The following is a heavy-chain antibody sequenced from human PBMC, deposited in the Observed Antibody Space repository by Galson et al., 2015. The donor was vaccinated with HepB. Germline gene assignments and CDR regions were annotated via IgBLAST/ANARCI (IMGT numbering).Heavy chain of an antibody. CDR1: GYTFTGYF. J-gene: IGHJ4*02. CDR3: ARGVGSSWYYFDY. CDR2: INPNSGGT. Sequence: SVKVSCKASGYTFTGYFVHWMRQAPGQGLEWLGRINPNSGGTNYAQNFQGRVAMTRDTSISTAYMELSRLTSDDTAVYYCARGVGSSWYYFDYWGQGALVTVSS. D-gene: IGHD6-13*01. V-gene: IGHV1-2*06.